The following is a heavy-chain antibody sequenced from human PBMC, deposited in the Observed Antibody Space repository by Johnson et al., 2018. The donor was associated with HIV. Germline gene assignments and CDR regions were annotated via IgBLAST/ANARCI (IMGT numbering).Heavy chain of an antibody. D-gene: IGHD3-9*01. Sequence: EQLVESGGGLVQPGGSLRLSCAASGFTVRRNYMSWVRQGPGKGLYWVSVIYSGGSTYHADSVKGRFTISRDNSKNTVYLQMNSLRGEDTAVYYCARGYILTTYSGAFDMWGQGTMVTVSS. J-gene: IGHJ3*02. V-gene: IGHV3-66*01. CDR3: ARGYILTTYSGAFDM. CDR2: IYSGGST. CDR1: GFTVRRNY.